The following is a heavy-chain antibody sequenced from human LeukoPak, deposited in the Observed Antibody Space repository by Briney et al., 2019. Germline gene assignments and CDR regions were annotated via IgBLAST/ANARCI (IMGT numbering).Heavy chain of an antibody. CDR3: ARDLGSGITDAFDI. J-gene: IGHJ3*02. CDR1: GFTFSSYS. V-gene: IGHV3-48*01. CDR2: ISSSSSTI. Sequence: GGSLRLSCAASGFTFSSYSMNWVRQAPGKGLEWVSYISSSSSTIYYADSVKGRFTISRDNAKNSLYLQMNSLRAEDTAVYYCARDLGSGITDAFDIWGQGTMVTVSS. D-gene: IGHD3-10*01.